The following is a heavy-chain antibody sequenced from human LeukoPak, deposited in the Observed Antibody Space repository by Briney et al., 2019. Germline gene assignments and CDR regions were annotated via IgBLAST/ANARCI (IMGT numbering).Heavy chain of an antibody. J-gene: IGHJ4*02. Sequence: PGRSLSLSCAASGFTFYDYAMHWLRQAPGKGLEWVSGLSWNSGSIGYADSVKGRFTISRDNAKNSLYLQMNSLRAEDTALYYCAKDLWGSAKYYVDFWGQGTRVTVSS. D-gene: IGHD3-16*01. V-gene: IGHV3-9*01. CDR1: GFTFYDYA. CDR3: AKDLWGSAKYYVDF. CDR2: LSWNSGSI.